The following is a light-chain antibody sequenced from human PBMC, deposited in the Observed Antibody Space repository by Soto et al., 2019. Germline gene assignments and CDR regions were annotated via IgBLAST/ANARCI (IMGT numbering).Light chain of an antibody. CDR3: QQYYNSPYT. CDR1: QSVLYSSNNKNY. V-gene: IGKV4-1*01. Sequence: DIVMSQSPDSLAVSLGERATINCKSSQSVLYSSNNKNYLAWYQQKPGQPPKLLIFWASTRDSGVPGRFSGSGSGSHFTLTISSLQAEDVAVYYCQQYYNSPYTFGQGTKVDIK. CDR2: WAS. J-gene: IGKJ1*01.